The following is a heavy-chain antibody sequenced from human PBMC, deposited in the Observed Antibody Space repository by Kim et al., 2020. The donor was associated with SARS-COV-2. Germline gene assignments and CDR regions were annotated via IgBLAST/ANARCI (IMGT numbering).Heavy chain of an antibody. CDR1: GYTFTSYG. CDR2: ISAYNGNT. D-gene: IGHD3-9*01. Sequence: ASVKVSCKASGYTFTSYGISWVRQAPGQGLEWMGWISAYNGNTNYAQKLQGRVTMTTDTSTSTAYMELRSLRSDDTAVYYCAREPPGRYFDWLLSYYYYGMDVWGQGTTVTVSS. J-gene: IGHJ6*02. V-gene: IGHV1-18*01. CDR3: AREPPGRYFDWLLSYYYYGMDV.